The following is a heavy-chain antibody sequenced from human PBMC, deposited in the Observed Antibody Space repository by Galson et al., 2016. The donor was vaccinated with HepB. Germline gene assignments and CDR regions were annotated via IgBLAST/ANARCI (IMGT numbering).Heavy chain of an antibody. V-gene: IGHV4-59*13. Sequence: SETLSLTCTVSGDSISSYYWSWIRQPPGKGLEWIGYIHYSGNSNYNPSLKSRVTMSVATSKSQFSLSLASVTAADTAVYYCARVSLFGVVSDSWGQGTLVTVSS. CDR2: IHYSGNS. J-gene: IGHJ4*02. CDR3: ARVSLFGVVSDS. D-gene: IGHD3-3*01. CDR1: GDSISSYY.